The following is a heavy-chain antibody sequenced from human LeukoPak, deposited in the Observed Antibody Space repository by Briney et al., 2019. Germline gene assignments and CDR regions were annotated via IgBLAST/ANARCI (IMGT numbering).Heavy chain of an antibody. J-gene: IGHJ5*02. D-gene: IGHD2-15*01. CDR2: IIPIFGTA. Sequence: SVKVSCKAPGGTFSSYAISWVRQAPGQGLEWMGGIIPIFGTANYAQKFQGRVTITADESTSTAYMELSSLRSEDTAVYYCARDLGYCSGGSCYHDWFDPWGQGTLVTVSP. V-gene: IGHV1-69*13. CDR1: GGTFSSYA. CDR3: ARDLGYCSGGSCYHDWFDP.